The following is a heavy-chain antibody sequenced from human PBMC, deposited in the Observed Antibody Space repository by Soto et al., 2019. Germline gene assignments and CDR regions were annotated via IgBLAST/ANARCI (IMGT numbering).Heavy chain of an antibody. D-gene: IGHD3-9*01. V-gene: IGHV5-51*01. CDR2: IYPGDSDT. Sequence: GESLKISCKGSGYSFTSYWIGWVRQMPGKGLEWMGIIYPGDSDTRCSPSFQGQVTISADKSISTAYLQWSSLKASDTAMYYCARVPVTIFWSYYGMDVWGQGTTVTVSS. CDR3: ARVPVTIFWSYYGMDV. J-gene: IGHJ6*02. CDR1: GYSFTSYW.